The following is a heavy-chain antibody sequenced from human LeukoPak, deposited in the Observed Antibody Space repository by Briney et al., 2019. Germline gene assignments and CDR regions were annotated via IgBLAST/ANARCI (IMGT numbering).Heavy chain of an antibody. Sequence: SETLSLNCAVYGGSFSGYYWSWIRQPPGKGLEWIGEINHSGSTNYNPSLKSRVTISVDTSKNQFSLKLSSVTAADTAVYYCASRSSGYYNRGQGTLVTVSS. CDR3: ASRSSGYYN. CDR1: GGSFSGYY. J-gene: IGHJ4*02. D-gene: IGHD3-22*01. V-gene: IGHV4-34*01. CDR2: INHSGST.